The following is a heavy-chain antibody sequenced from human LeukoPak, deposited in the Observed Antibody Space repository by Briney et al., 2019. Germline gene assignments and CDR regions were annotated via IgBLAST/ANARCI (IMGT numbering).Heavy chain of an antibody. V-gene: IGHV4-4*07. D-gene: IGHD6-13*01. CDR2: IYTSGST. CDR1: GGSISSYY. J-gene: IGHJ4*02. CDR3: AREVAAAEYYFDY. Sequence: KSSETLSLTCTVSGGSISSYYWSWIRQPAGKGLEWIGRIYTSGSTNYNPSLKSRVTISENTSKNHFFLKLTAVTAADTAVYYCAREVAAAEYYFDYWGQGTLVTVCS.